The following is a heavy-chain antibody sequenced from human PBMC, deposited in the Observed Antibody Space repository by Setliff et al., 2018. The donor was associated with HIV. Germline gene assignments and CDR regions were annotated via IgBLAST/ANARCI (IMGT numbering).Heavy chain of an antibody. D-gene: IGHD5-18*01. Sequence: GSLRLSCAASGFTFSSYTMNWVRQAPGKGLEWVSSISSSSYYIYYADSVKGRFTISRDNAKNSLFLQMNSLRPEDTAVYYCARDGRYSFGYNWFDPWGQGTLVTVSS. CDR3: ARDGRYSFGYNWFDP. CDR2: ISSSSYYI. CDR1: GFTFSSYT. V-gene: IGHV3-21*04. J-gene: IGHJ5*02.